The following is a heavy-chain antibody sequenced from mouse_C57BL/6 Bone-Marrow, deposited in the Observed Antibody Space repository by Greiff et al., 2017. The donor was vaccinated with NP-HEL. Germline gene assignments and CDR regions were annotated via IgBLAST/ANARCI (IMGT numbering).Heavy chain of an antibody. CDR3: ARHPRDYEDYYAMDY. D-gene: IGHD2-4*01. Sequence: EVQLVESGGDLVKPGGSLKLSCAASGFTFSSYGMSWVRQTPDKRLEWVATISSGGSYTYYPDSVKGRFTISRDNAKNTLYLQMSSLTSEDTAMYYCARHPRDYEDYYAMDYWGQGTSVTVSS. CDR2: ISSGGSYT. V-gene: IGHV5-6*01. CDR1: GFTFSSYG. J-gene: IGHJ4*01.